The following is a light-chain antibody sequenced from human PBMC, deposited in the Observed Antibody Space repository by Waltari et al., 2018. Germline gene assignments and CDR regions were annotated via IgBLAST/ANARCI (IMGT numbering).Light chain of an antibody. V-gene: IGKV4-1*01. Sequence: IVMTQSTDSLAVSLGERATINCKSSQSVLYSSNNKNYLAWYQQKPVQPPKLLIYWASTRESGVPDRFSGSGSGTDFTLTISSLQAEDVAVYYCQQYYSTPPFTFGPGTKVDIK. J-gene: IGKJ3*01. CDR3: QQYYSTPPFT. CDR1: QSVLYSSNNKNY. CDR2: WAS.